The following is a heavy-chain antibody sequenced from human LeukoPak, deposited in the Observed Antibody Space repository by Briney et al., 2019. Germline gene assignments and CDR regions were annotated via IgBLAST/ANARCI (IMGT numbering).Heavy chain of an antibody. D-gene: IGHD6-13*01. CDR3: ARAFSIAAAGTRGRGLSAFDI. J-gene: IGHJ3*02. V-gene: IGHV4-34*01. CDR2: INHSGST. Sequence: SETLSLTCAVYGGSFSGYYWSWIRQPPGKGLEWIGEINHSGSTNYNPSLKSRVTISIDTSKNQFSLKLSSVTAADTAVYYCARAFSIAAAGTRGRGLSAFDIWGQGTMVTVSS. CDR1: GGSFSGYY.